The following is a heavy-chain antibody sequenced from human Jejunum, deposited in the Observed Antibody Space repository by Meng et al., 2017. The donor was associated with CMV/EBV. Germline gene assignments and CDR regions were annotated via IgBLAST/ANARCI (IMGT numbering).Heavy chain of an antibody. CDR3: ARNYDFWSGYSDY. J-gene: IGHJ4*02. Sequence: VSGGSISSSNDYWGWIRQPPGKGLGWIGTIYYTGRTYYNPTLKSRVTISVDTSKNQFSLKLSSVTAADTAVYYCARNYDFWSGYSDYWGQGTLVTVSS. D-gene: IGHD3-3*01. CDR2: IYYTGRT. CDR1: GGSISSSNDY. V-gene: IGHV4-39*07.